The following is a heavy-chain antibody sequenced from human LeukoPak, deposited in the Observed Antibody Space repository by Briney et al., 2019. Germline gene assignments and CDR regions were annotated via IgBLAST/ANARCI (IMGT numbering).Heavy chain of an antibody. CDR1: GFSFSRYE. CDR3: AREEGLDY. J-gene: IGHJ4*02. CDR2: ISSSGSTK. Sequence: GGSLRLSCAASGFSFSRYEMKWVRQAPGKGLEWVSYISSSGSTKEYADSVKGRFTISRDNAKNSLYLQMNSLRVEDTAVYYCAREEGLDYWGQGTLVTVSS. V-gene: IGHV3-48*03. D-gene: IGHD5-12*01.